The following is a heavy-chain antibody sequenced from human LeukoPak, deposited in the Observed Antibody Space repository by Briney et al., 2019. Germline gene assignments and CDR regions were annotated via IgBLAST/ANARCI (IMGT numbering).Heavy chain of an antibody. Sequence: GGSLRLSCAASGFTFSSYGMHWVRQAPGKGLEWVAFIRYDGSNKYYADSVKGRFTISRDNSKNTLYLQMNSLRAEDTAVYYCTRKGKEVGLYWGQGTLVTVSS. CDR1: GFTFSSYG. V-gene: IGHV3-30*02. D-gene: IGHD1-26*01. CDR3: TRKGKEVGLY. J-gene: IGHJ4*01. CDR2: IRYDGSNK.